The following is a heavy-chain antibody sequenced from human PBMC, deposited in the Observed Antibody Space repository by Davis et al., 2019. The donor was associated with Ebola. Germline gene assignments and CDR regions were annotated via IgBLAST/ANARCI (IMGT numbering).Heavy chain of an antibody. CDR1: GFTFSSYA. V-gene: IGHV3-23*01. CDR3: ATRVDTAMVILRGYGMDV. CDR2: ISGSGGST. J-gene: IGHJ6*02. D-gene: IGHD5-18*01. Sequence: PGGSLRLSCAASGFTFSSYAMSWVCQAPGKGLEWVSAISGSGGSTYYADSVKSRFTISRDNSKNTLYLQMNSLRAEDTAVYYCATRVDTAMVILRGYGMDVWGQGTTVTVSS.